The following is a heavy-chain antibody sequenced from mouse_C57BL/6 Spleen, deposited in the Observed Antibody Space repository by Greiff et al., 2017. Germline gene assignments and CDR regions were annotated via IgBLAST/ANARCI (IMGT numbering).Heavy chain of an antibody. CDR3: TSPTTVVGGFDY. CDR1: GYTFTSYW. Sequence: EVKLVESGTVLARPGASVKMSCKTSGYTFTSYWMHWVKQRPGQGLEWIGAIYPGNSDTSYNQKFKGKAKLTAVTSASTAYMELSSLTNEDSAVYYCTSPTTVVGGFDYWGQGTTLTVSS. J-gene: IGHJ2*01. V-gene: IGHV1-5*01. D-gene: IGHD1-1*01. CDR2: IYPGNSDT.